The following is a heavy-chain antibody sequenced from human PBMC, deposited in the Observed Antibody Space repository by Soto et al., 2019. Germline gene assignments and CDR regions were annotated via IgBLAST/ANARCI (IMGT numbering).Heavy chain of an antibody. J-gene: IGHJ6*02. Sequence: ASVKVSCKASGYTFTSYDINWVRQATGQGLEWMGWMNPNSGNTGYAQKFQGRVTMTRNTSISTAYMELSSLRSEDTAVYYCARGAVDIVATIDYYYYYGMDVWGQGPTVTVSS. V-gene: IGHV1-8*01. CDR3: ARGAVDIVATIDYYYYYGMDV. CDR1: GYTFTSYD. D-gene: IGHD5-12*01. CDR2: MNPNSGNT.